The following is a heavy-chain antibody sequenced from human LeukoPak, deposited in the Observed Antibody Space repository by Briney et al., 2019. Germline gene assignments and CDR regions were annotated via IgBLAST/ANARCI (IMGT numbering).Heavy chain of an antibody. V-gene: IGHV1-8*01. CDR3: ARKNVAAAGRNWFDP. Sequence: ASVKVSCKASGYTFTSYDINWVRQATGLGLEWMGWMNPNSGNTGYAQKLQGRVTMTRNTSISTACMELSSLRSEDTAVYYCARKNVAAAGRNWFDPWGQGTLVTVSS. CDR2: MNPNSGNT. D-gene: IGHD6-13*01. CDR1: GYTFTSYD. J-gene: IGHJ5*02.